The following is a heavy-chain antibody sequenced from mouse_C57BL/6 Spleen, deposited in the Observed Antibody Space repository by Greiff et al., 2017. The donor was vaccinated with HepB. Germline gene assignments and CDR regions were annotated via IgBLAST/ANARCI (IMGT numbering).Heavy chain of an antibody. Sequence: EVKLEESGGDLVKPGGSLKLSCAASGFTFSSYGMSWVRQTPDKRLEWVATISSGGSYTYYPDSVKGRFTISRDNAKNTLYLQMSSLKSEDTAMYYCARQSYDGYFDYWGQGTTLTVSS. CDR3: ARQSYDGYFDY. V-gene: IGHV5-6*02. CDR2: ISSGGSYT. CDR1: GFTFSSYG. J-gene: IGHJ2*01. D-gene: IGHD2-12*01.